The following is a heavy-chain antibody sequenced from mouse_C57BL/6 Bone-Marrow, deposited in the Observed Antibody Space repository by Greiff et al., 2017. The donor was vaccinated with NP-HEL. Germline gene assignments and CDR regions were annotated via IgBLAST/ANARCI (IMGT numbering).Heavy chain of an antibody. Sequence: EVQRVESGGDLVKPGGSLKLSCAASGFTFSSYGMSWVRQTPDNRLEWVATISSGGSYTYYPDSVKGRFTISRDNAKNTLYLQMSSLKSEDTAMYYCARHGYAMDYWGQGTSVTVSS. CDR2: ISSGGSYT. CDR3: ARHGYAMDY. CDR1: GFTFSSYG. V-gene: IGHV5-6*01. J-gene: IGHJ4*01.